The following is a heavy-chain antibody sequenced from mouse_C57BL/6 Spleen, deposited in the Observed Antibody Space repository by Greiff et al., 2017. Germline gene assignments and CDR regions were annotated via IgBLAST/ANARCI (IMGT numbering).Heavy chain of an antibody. D-gene: IGHD1-1*02. CDR1: GFTFSDYG. CDR2: ISNLAYSI. J-gene: IGHJ2*01. Sequence: EVMLVESGGGLVQPGGSLKLSCAASGFTFSDYGMAWVRQAPRKGPEWVAFISNLAYSIYYADTVKGRFTITRENAKNTRYLEMNSRRSEDTAMYYCARLGGIGGYFDYWGQGTTLTVSA. V-gene: IGHV5-15*01. CDR3: ARLGGIGGYFDY.